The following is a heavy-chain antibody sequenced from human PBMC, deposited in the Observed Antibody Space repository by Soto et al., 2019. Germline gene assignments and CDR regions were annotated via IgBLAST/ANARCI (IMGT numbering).Heavy chain of an antibody. J-gene: IGHJ4*02. V-gene: IGHV3-30-3*01. Sequence: GGSLRLSCAASGFTFSSYAMHWVRQAPGKGLEWVAVISYDGSNKYYADSVKGRFTISRDNSKSTVFLQMNSLRDEDTAVYYCAKDRQPDGIWTFDLWGQGTLVTVSS. CDR2: ISYDGSNK. D-gene: IGHD3-9*01. CDR3: AKDRQPDGIWTFDL. CDR1: GFTFSSYA.